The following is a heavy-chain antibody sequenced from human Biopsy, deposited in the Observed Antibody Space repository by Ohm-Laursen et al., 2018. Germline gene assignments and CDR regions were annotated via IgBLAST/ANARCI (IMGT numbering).Heavy chain of an antibody. CDR1: GESFNGYY. D-gene: IGHD3-22*01. CDR2: INHSGRT. CDR3: VRGVDYYDPYHYYALDV. J-gene: IGHJ6*02. Sequence: GTLSLTCPVYGESFNGYYWSWIRQTPGKGLEWIGEINHSGRTNYSPSLKSRVTISVDTSKNQFSLKVRSVTAADTAVYYCVRGVDYYDPYHYYALDVWGQGTTVTVSS. V-gene: IGHV4-34*01.